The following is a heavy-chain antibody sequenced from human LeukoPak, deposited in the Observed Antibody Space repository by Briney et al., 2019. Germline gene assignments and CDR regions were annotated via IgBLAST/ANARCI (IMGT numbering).Heavy chain of an antibody. D-gene: IGHD3-10*01. CDR1: GFIFSNCW. V-gene: IGHV3-23*01. CDR3: ANRRGAEYYYFDY. CDR2: IGGSGGST. Sequence: GGSLRLSCETSGFIFSNCWMTWVRQAPGKGLEWVSAIGGSGGSTYYADSVKGRFTISRDNSKNTLYLQMNSLRAEDTAVYYCANRRGAEYYYFDYWGQGTLVTVSS. J-gene: IGHJ4*02.